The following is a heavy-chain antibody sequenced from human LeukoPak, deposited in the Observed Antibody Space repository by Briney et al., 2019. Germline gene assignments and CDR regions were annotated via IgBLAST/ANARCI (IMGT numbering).Heavy chain of an antibody. CDR2: VSRFGGTT. CDR1: GFTFDSYA. D-gene: IGHD6-13*01. J-gene: IGHJ5*02. Sequence: PGGSLRLSCAASGFTFDSYAMSWVRQAPGKGLEWVSAVSRFGGTTYYADSAKGRFTISRDNSNKTVYLQMNSLRVGDTALYYCVKHVGSRWSNNRFDPWGQGTLVTVS. CDR3: VKHVGSRWSNNRFDP. V-gene: IGHV3-23*01.